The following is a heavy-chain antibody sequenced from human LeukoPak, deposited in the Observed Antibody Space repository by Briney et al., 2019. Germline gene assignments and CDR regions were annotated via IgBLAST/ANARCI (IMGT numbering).Heavy chain of an antibody. CDR3: ARDYSSSWYRYYYGMDV. D-gene: IGHD6-13*01. CDR2: ISYDGSNK. Sequence: GGSLRLSCAASGFTFSSYAMHWVRQAPGKGLEWVPVISYDGSNKYYADSVKGRFTISRDNSKNTLYLQMNSLRAEDTAVYYCARDYSSSWYRYYYGMDVWGKGTTVTVSS. V-gene: IGHV3-30*04. CDR1: GFTFSSYA. J-gene: IGHJ6*04.